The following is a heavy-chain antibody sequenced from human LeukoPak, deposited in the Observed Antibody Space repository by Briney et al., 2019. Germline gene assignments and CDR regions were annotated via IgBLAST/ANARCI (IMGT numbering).Heavy chain of an antibody. CDR1: GYSISSGYY. Sequence: SETLSLTCTVSGYSISSGYYWGWIRQPPGKGLEWIGSIYHSGSTYYNPSLKSRVTISVDTSKNQFSLKLSSVTAADTAVYYCARDSCSSTSCYLSLNWFDPWGQGTLVTVSS. V-gene: IGHV4-38-2*02. CDR3: ARDSCSSTSCYLSLNWFDP. J-gene: IGHJ5*02. CDR2: IYHSGST. D-gene: IGHD2-2*01.